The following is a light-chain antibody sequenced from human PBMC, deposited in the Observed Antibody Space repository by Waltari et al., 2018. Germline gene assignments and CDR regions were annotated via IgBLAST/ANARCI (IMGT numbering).Light chain of an antibody. CDR3: QQYYNAPLT. Sequence: EIVLTQSPATLSLSPGERATLSCRASQGVSSYLAWYQQKPGQAPRLLIYDTIVRATGIPARFNGSGSGTDFTLTISSLQAEDVAVYYCQQYYNAPLTFGGGTKVEIK. J-gene: IGKJ4*01. V-gene: IGKV3-11*01. CDR1: QGVSSY. CDR2: DTI.